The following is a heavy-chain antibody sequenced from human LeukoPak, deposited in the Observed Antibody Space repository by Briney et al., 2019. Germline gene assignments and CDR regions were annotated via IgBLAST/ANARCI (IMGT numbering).Heavy chain of an antibody. D-gene: IGHD5-12*01. Sequence: PGGSLRLSCAASGFTFSSYGMHWVRQAPGKGLEWVAVISYDGSNKYYADSVKGRFTISRDNSKNTLYLQMNSLRAEDTAVYYCAKGGPGYSGYDYYYYGMDVWGQGTTVTVSS. CDR3: AKGGPGYSGYDYYYYGMDV. CDR1: GFTFSSYG. CDR2: ISYDGSNK. V-gene: IGHV3-30*18. J-gene: IGHJ6*02.